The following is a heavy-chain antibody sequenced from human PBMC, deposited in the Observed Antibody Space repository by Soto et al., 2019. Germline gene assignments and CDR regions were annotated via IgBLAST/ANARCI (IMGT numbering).Heavy chain of an antibody. J-gene: IGHJ4*02. D-gene: IGHD2-15*01. V-gene: IGHV3-23*01. CDR3: ASEGGYCSSGSCYPGTPIDY. CDR1: GFTFSSYA. CDR2: ISGSGGST. Sequence: EVQLLESGGGLVQPGGSLRLSCAASGFTFSSYAMSWVRQAPGKGLEWVSAISGSGGSTYYADSVKGRFTISRDNSKNTLYLQMNSLRAEDTAVYYCASEGGYCSSGSCYPGTPIDYWGQGTLVTVSS.